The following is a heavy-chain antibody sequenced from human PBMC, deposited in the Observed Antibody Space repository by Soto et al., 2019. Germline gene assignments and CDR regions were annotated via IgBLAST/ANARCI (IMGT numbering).Heavy chain of an antibody. J-gene: IGHJ4*02. Sequence: GESLKISCWSSGYSFTNYWLAWVRQMPGKGLEFMGIIHPGDSETRYRPSFRGQVTISVDKSISTTYLQWNSLKASDTAMYYCARVNLPYHILWGLDYWGPGTLVTVSS. CDR2: IHPGDSET. D-gene: IGHD3-9*01. V-gene: IGHV5-51*01. CDR3: ARVNLPYHILWGLDY. CDR1: GYSFTNYW.